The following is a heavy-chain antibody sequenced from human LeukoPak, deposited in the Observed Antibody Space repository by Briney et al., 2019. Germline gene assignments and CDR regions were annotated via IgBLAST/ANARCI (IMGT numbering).Heavy chain of an antibody. CDR1: GGSISSSSYY. D-gene: IGHD2-2*01. J-gene: IGHJ6*02. CDR2: IYYGGFT. Sequence: PSETLSLTCTVPGGSISSSSYYWGSIGQPPGSRLERIGSIYYGGFTYYNPSFKSLVTISLDTSKNQLFLRLSSLLPAEVYLYYCSSRADCSSTSCPYYYYYYGMDVWGQGTTVTVSS. V-gene: IGHV4-39*01. CDR3: SSRADCSSTSCPYYYYYYGMDV.